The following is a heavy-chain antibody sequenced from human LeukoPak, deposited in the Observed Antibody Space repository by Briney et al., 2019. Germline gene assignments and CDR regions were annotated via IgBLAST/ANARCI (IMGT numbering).Heavy chain of an antibody. CDR1: GGSISSSSYY. J-gene: IGHJ4*02. V-gene: IGHV4-39*01. CDR3: ARLPYDILTSSRGVFDY. Sequence: PSETLSLTCTVSGGSISSSSYYWAWIRQPPGKGLEWIGSIYYSGTTYYNPSLKSRVTISVDTSKNQFSLKLSSVTAADTAVHYCARLPYDILTSSRGVFDYWGQGTLVTVSS. CDR2: IYYSGTT. D-gene: IGHD3-9*01.